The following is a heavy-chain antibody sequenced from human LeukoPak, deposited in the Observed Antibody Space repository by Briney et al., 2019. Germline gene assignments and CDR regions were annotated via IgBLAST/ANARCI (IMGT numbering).Heavy chain of an antibody. J-gene: IGHJ4*02. D-gene: IGHD5-24*01. CDR1: GYTFTGYY. CDR3: ARMEMATAIFDY. CDR2: ISAYNGNT. V-gene: IGHV1-18*04. Sequence: GASVKVSCKASGYTFTGYYMHWVRQAPGQGLEWMGWISAYNGNTNYAQNLQGRVTMTTDTSTSTAYMELRSLRSDDTAMYYCARMEMATAIFDYWGQGTLVTVSS.